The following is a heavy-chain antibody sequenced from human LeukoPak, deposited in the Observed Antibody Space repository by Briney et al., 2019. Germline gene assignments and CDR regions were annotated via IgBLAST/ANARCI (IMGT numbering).Heavy chain of an antibody. CDR1: GSTFTGHY. Sequence: GASVKVSCKASGSTFTGHYFHWVRQAPGQGLEWMGWIHPHSGDTGYAQMFQGRVSMTRDTSISTAYMELSSLRSDDTAVYYCAREDCTSGSCYQNFDFWGQGTLVTVSS. CDR3: AREDCTSGSCYQNFDF. V-gene: IGHV1-2*02. J-gene: IGHJ4*02. CDR2: IHPHSGDT. D-gene: IGHD2-15*01.